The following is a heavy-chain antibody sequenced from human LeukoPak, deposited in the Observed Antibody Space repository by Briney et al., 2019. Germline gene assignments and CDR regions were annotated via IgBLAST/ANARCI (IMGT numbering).Heavy chain of an antibody. J-gene: IGHJ6*02. D-gene: IGHD3-22*01. CDR2: IYHSGST. V-gene: IGHV4-38-2*01. CDR3: AGSSGYYYYYYGMDV. CDR1: GYSISSGYY. Sequence: SETLSLTCAVSGYSISSGYYWGWIRQPPGKGLEWIGSIYHSGSTYYNPSLKSRVTISVDTSKNQFSLKLSSVTAADTAVYYCAGSSGYYYYYYGMDVWGQGTTVTVSS.